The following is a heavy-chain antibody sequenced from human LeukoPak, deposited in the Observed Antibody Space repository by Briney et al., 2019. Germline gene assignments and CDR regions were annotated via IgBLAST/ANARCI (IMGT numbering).Heavy chain of an antibody. CDR2: ISAYNGNT. Sequence: GASVKVSCKSSGYTFTSYGISWVRQAPGQGLEWMGWISAYNGNTNYAQKLQGRVTMTTDTSTSTAYMELRSLRSDDAAVYYCARDRAGYSYGPPWSIDYWGQGTLVSVSS. CDR3: ARDRAGYSYGPPWSIDY. D-gene: IGHD5-18*01. CDR1: GYTFTSYG. V-gene: IGHV1-18*04. J-gene: IGHJ4*02.